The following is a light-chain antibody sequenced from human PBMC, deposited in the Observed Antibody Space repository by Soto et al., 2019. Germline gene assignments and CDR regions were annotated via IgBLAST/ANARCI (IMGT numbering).Light chain of an antibody. CDR3: QQYNNWPPIT. CDR1: QSVSGN. J-gene: IGKJ5*01. CDR2: GAS. V-gene: IGKV3-15*01. Sequence: EIVMTQSPATLSVSPGERATLSCRASQSVSGNLAWYQQNPGQAPRLLIYGASTRATGIPARFSGSGSGTEVTLPLRSLQSENFAVYYCQQYNNWPPITFGQGTRLEIK.